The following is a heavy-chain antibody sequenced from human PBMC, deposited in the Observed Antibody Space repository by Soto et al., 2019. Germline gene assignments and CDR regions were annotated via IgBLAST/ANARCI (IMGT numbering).Heavy chain of an antibody. D-gene: IGHD4-17*01. CDR1: VASISSSDNY. CDR3: ARLRWETEKNYFDP. Sequence: LSLTCSVSVASISSSDNYWTWIRQRPGKGLEWMGYIYHSWNTHYNPCLKSRITISIDTSTNRFSLNLTSVTAADTAVYLCARLRWETEKNYFDPWGQGALVTVSS. J-gene: IGHJ5*02. V-gene: IGHV4-30-4*01. CDR2: IYHSWNT.